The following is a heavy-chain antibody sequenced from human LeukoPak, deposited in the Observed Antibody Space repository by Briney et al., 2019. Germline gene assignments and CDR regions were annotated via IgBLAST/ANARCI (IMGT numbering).Heavy chain of an antibody. Sequence: GRSLRLSCVVSGLTFSGSYVMHWVRQAPGRGLEGVAVIWYDGSGESYADSVKGRFTISRDNPNNALFLQMSSLRVEDTAVYYCARETAGSGSAMDVWGQGPTVTVS. J-gene: IGHJ6*02. CDR1: GLTFSGSYV. CDR3: ARETAGSGSAMDV. V-gene: IGHV3-33*01. CDR2: IWYDGSGE.